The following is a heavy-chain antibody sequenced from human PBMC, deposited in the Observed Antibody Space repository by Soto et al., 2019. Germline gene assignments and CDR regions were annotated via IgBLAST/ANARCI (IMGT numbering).Heavy chain of an antibody. CDR2: IYSTGTT. J-gene: IGHJ4*02. D-gene: IGHD3-10*01. CDR1: GFTVGNNY. CDR3: AKDGRGSGSHYNSFGY. V-gene: IGHV3-53*01. Sequence: EVQLVESGGGLIQPGGSLKLSCAASGFTVGNNYMSWVRQAPGKGLELVSLIYSTGTTKYADSVKGRFTVSRDNAKNTLYLLMNSLRAEDTAVYYCAKDGRGSGSHYNSFGYWGQGTLVTVSS.